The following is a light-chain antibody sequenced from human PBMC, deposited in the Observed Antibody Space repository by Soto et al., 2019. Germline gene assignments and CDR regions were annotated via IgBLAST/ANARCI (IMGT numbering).Light chain of an antibody. Sequence: IALTQSPLSLPATPGEPASISCRSSQTLLHSNGYTYLNWYLQKPGQSPQLLIYLGSNRASGVPDRFSGSGSGTDFTLKINRVQAEDVGVFYCMQGLRPMYTFGQGTKLEIK. V-gene: IGKV2-28*01. CDR1: QTLLHSNGYTY. CDR2: LGS. J-gene: IGKJ2*01. CDR3: MQGLRPMYT.